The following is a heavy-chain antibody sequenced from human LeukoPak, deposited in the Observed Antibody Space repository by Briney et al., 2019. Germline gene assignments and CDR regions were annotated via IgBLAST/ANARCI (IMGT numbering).Heavy chain of an antibody. V-gene: IGHV3-74*01. CDR3: ARDAVDTANAV. CDR1: GFTFTTYW. J-gene: IGHJ6*02. D-gene: IGHD5-18*01. CDR2: INSDGSIT. Sequence: GGSLRLSCAASGFTFTTYWMHWVRQAPGKGLVWVSHINSDGSITSYADSVKGRFTISRDNAKNALYLQMNSLRAEDTAVYYCARDAVDTANAVWGQGTTVTVSS.